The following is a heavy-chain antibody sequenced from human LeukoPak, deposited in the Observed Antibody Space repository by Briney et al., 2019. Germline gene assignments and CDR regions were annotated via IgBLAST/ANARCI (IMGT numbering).Heavy chain of an antibody. Sequence: PGGSLRLSCAASGFTVSSNYMSWVRQVPGKGLEWVSVIYSGGSTYYADSVKGRFTISRDNSKNTLYLQMNSLRAEETAVYYCARETYYYGSGSYSYFDYWGQGTLVTVSS. CDR3: ARETYYYGSGSYSYFDY. J-gene: IGHJ4*02. D-gene: IGHD3-10*01. CDR1: GFTVSSNY. V-gene: IGHV3-66*01. CDR2: IYSGGST.